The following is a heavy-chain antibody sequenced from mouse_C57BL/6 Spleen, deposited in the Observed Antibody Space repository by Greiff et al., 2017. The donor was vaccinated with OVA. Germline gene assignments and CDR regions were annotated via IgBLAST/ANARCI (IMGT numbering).Heavy chain of an antibody. CDR2: INPSNGGT. Sequence: VQLQQPGTELVKPGASVKLSCKASGFTFTSYWMHWVQQTPGQGLEWIGYINPSNGGTNYNEKFKGKATLTVDKSSSTAYMQLSSLTSEDSAVYNCAKEGGYYGSGADWGQGTLVTVSA. CDR1: GFTFTSYW. J-gene: IGHJ3*01. CDR3: AKEGGYYGSGAD. V-gene: IGHV1-53*01. D-gene: IGHD1-1*01.